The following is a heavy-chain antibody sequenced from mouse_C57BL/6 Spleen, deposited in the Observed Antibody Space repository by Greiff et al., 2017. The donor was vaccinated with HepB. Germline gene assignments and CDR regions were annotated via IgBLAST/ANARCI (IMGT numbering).Heavy chain of an antibody. CDR2: IDPYDSYT. J-gene: IGHJ1*03. D-gene: IGHD1-1*01. CDR1: GYTFTSYW. CDR3: AREYCGGSYVDCGYFDV. V-gene: IGHV1-59*01. Sequence: QVQLQQPGAELVRPGTSVKLSCKASGYTFTSYWMHWVKQRPGQGLEWIGVIDPYDSYTNYNQKFKGKATLTVDTSSSTAYMQLRSLTSEGSAVYYCAREYCGGSYVDCGYFDVWGTGTTVTVSS.